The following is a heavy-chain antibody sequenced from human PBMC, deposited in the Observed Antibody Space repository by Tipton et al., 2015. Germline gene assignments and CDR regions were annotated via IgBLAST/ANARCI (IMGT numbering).Heavy chain of an antibody. CDR3: ARDLEHGMDA. Sequence: TLSLTCTVSGGSVTSGSYYWSWIRQPPGKGLEWIGYISYTDGAHYNPALKSRVTISVDTSKNQFSLTLNSVTAADTAVYYCARDLEHGMDAWGQGTTVTVSS. J-gene: IGHJ6*02. V-gene: IGHV4-61*01. CDR2: ISYTDGA. D-gene: IGHD5-24*01. CDR1: GGSVTSGSYY.